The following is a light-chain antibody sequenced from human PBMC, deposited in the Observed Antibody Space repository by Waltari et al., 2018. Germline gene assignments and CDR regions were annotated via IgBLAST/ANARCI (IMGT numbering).Light chain of an antibody. V-gene: IGLV3-1*01. J-gene: IGLJ1*01. Sequence: SYELTQPPSVSVSPGQTASITCSGDKLGYKYACWYQQSPGQSPVLVIYENTKRPSGIPEVFFRSNSGNTATMTISGAQAMDEADYYWQAWDSSTGVFGTGTKVTVL. CDR2: ENT. CDR1: KLGYKY. CDR3: QAWDSSTGV.